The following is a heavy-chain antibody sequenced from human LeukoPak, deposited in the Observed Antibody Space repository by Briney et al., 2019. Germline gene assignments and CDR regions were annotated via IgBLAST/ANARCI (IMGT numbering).Heavy chain of an antibody. Sequence: SETLSLTCTVSGDSISRSNLHWGWIRQAPGKGLEWIGCVFHTGSTYYNPSLKSRVTISVDSSMNKFSLKMRSVTAADTAFYYCARDLYDSTTQHHPPHFDSWGQGTLVTVSS. CDR1: GDSISRSNLH. CDR3: ARDLYDSTTQHHPPHFDS. J-gene: IGHJ4*02. V-gene: IGHV4-39*07. D-gene: IGHD2/OR15-2a*01. CDR2: VFHTGST.